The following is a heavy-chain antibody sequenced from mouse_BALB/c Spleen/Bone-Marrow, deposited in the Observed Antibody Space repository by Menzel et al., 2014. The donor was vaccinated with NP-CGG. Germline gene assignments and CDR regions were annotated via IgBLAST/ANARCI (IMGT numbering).Heavy chain of an antibody. CDR1: GYTFTNYW. V-gene: IGHV1-7*01. D-gene: IGHD1-1*01. Sequence: VQLQQSGAELAKPGVSVKMSWKASGYTFTNYWMHWVKQRPGHGLEWIGYINPSAGYTEYNQKFKDKATLTADKSSSTAYMQLSSLTSEDSAVYYCARIYYYGRDYWGQGTTLTGSS. CDR3: ARIYYYGRDY. CDR2: INPSAGYT. J-gene: IGHJ2*01.